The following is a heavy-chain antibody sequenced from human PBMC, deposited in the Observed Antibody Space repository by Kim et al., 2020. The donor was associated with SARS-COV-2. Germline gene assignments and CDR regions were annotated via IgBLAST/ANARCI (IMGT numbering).Heavy chain of an antibody. J-gene: IGHJ4*02. D-gene: IGHD3-10*01. CDR3: ASGGSGSNLPFDY. Sequence: GGSLRLSCAASGFTFSSYAMHWVRQAPGKGLEWVAVISYDGSNKYYADSVKGRFTISRDNSKNTLYLQMNSLRAEDTAVYYCASGGSGSNLPFDYWGQGTLVTVSS. CDR1: GFTFSSYA. CDR2: ISYDGSNK. V-gene: IGHV3-30*04.